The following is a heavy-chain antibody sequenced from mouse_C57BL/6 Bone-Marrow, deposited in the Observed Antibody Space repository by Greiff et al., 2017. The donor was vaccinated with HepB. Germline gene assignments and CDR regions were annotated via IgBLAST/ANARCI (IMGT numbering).Heavy chain of an antibody. CDR3: ARWDYDVGTRFAY. CDR2: IDPSDSYT. V-gene: IGHV1-50*01. D-gene: IGHD2-4*01. J-gene: IGHJ3*01. CDR1: GYTFTSYW. Sequence: VQLQQSGAELVKPGASVKLSCKASGYTFTSYWMQWVKQRPGQGLEWIGEIDPSDSYTNYNQKFKGKATLTVDTSSSTAYMQLSSLTSEDSAVYYCARWDYDVGTRFAYWGQGTLVTVSA.